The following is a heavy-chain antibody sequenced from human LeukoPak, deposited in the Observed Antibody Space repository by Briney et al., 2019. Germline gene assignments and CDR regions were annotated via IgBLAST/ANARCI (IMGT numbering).Heavy chain of an antibody. Sequence: SETLPLTCAVYGGSFSGYYWSWIRQPPGKGLEWIGEINHSGSTNYNPSLKSRVTISVDTSKNQFSLKLSPVTAADTAVYYCARVKTTVTTGDYFDYWGQGTLVTVSS. CDR2: INHSGST. V-gene: IGHV4-34*01. CDR3: ARVKTTVTTGDYFDY. J-gene: IGHJ4*02. CDR1: GGSFSGYY. D-gene: IGHD4-17*01.